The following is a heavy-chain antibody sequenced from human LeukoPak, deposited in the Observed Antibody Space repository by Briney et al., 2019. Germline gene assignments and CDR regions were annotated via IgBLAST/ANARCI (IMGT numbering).Heavy chain of an antibody. Sequence: SETLSLTCTVSGGSISSYYWSWIRQPPGKGLEWIGYIYYSGSTNYNPSLKSRVTISVDTPKNQISLKLTSVTAADTAVYYCARHGSNYVYYYCGMDGWGQGATVTVSS. D-gene: IGHD4-4*01. CDR2: IYYSGST. V-gene: IGHV4-59*08. CDR3: ARHGSNYVYYYCGMDG. J-gene: IGHJ6*02. CDR1: GGSISSYY.